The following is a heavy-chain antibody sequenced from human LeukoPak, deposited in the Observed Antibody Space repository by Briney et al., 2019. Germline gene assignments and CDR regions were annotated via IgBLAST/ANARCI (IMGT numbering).Heavy chain of an antibody. Sequence: PSETLSLTCAVYGGSFSGYFWNWIRQPPGKGLEWIGEINHSGSTDYNPSLKSRLTISVDTSKNQFSLKLSSVTAADTAVYYCARAIVVPPGWFDPWGQGTLVTVSS. D-gene: IGHD2-2*01. J-gene: IGHJ5*02. CDR1: GGSFSGYF. CDR2: INHSGST. CDR3: ARAIVVPPGWFDP. V-gene: IGHV4-34*01.